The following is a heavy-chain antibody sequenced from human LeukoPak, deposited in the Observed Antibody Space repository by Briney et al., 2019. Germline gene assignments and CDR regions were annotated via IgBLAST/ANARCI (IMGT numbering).Heavy chain of an antibody. CDR1: GFIFSSYT. CDR3: ARDDR. J-gene: IGHJ4*02. Sequence: PGGSLRLSCAASGFIFSSYTMHWVRQAPGKGLEWVAVISYDGNNKYYADSVQGRFTISRDNSKSTLSLQMNSLRADDTGVYYSARDDRWRQGTLVTVSS. V-gene: IGHV3-30*04. CDR2: ISYDGNNK.